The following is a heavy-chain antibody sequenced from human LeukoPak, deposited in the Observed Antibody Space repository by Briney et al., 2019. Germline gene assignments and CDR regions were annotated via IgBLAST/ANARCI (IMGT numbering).Heavy chain of an antibody. D-gene: IGHD3-10*01. J-gene: IGHJ5*02. Sequence: PGGSLRLSCAASGFSFSDYYMSWVRQAPGKGLEWVSYISRRGSTKYYKDSVKGRFTISRGDAKNSLYLQMNSLRAEDTAVYFCARAVLLWFGELSPQVGWFDPWGQGTLVTVSS. CDR1: GFSFSDYY. CDR3: ARAVLLWFGELSPQVGWFDP. V-gene: IGHV3-11*04. CDR2: ISRRGSTK.